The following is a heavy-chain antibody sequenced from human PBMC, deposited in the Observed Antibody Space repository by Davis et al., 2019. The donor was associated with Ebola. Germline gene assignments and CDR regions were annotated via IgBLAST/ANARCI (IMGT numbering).Heavy chain of an antibody. CDR3: ARDSSGWYAVVPYYFDY. J-gene: IGHJ4*02. V-gene: IGHV1-69*06. D-gene: IGHD6-19*01. Sequence: SVKVSCKASAGTFSSYAISWVRQAPGQGLEWMGGSITIVGTANYAQKFQGRGTTTADKSTSTAYMELSSLRSEDTAVYYCARDSSGWYAVVPYYFDYWGQGTLVTVSS. CDR2: SITIVGTA. CDR1: AGTFSSYA.